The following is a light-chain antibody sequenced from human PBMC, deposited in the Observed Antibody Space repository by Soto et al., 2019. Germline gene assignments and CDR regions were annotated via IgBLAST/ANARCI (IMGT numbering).Light chain of an antibody. J-gene: IGLJ1*01. CDR3: SSYTSSSTLV. Sequence: QSALTQPASVSGSPGQSITISCTGTSSDVGGYNYVSWYQQHPGKAPKLMIYEVSNRPSGVSNRFSGSKSGNSASLTISGLQAEDFADYYGSSYTSSSTLVFGSGTRMNVL. V-gene: IGLV2-14*01. CDR1: SSDVGGYNY. CDR2: EVS.